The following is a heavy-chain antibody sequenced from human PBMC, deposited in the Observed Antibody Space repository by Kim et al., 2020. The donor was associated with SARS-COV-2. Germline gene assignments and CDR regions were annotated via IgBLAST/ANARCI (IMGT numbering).Heavy chain of an antibody. Sequence: VTGLFTISRDNSKNTLYLQMNSLRAEDTAVYYCAKRGIAVAGTSWYFDLWGRGTLVTVSS. D-gene: IGHD6-19*01. V-gene: IGHV3-23*03. CDR3: AKRGIAVAGTSWYFDL. J-gene: IGHJ2*01.